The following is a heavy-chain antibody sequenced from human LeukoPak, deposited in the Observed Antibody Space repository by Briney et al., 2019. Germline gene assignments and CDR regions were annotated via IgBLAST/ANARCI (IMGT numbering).Heavy chain of an antibody. J-gene: IGHJ4*02. CDR2: ISTDNGNT. D-gene: IGHD1-26*01. Sequence: ASVKVSCKASGYTLTSYGISWVRQAPGQGLEWMGWISTDNGNTNYTQKFQGRVTMTTDTSTSTAYMELRSLRSDDTAVYYCARGSGRGSYSNFDYWGQGTLVTVSS. CDR1: GYTLTSYG. V-gene: IGHV1-18*01. CDR3: ARGSGRGSYSNFDY.